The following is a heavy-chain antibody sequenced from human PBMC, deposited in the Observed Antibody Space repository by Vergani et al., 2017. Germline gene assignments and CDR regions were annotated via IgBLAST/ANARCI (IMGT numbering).Heavy chain of an antibody. Sequence: QVQLQESGPGLVKPSQTLSLTCTVSGGSISSGGYYWSWIRQHPGKGLEWIGYIYYSGSTYYNPSLKSRVTISVDTSKNQFSLKLSSVTAADTAVYYCARDHRVVVPAARRGWFDPWGQGTLVTVSS. CDR1: GGSISSGGYY. CDR2: IYYSGST. V-gene: IGHV4-31*03. D-gene: IGHD2-2*01. J-gene: IGHJ5*02. CDR3: ARDHRVVVPAARRGWFDP.